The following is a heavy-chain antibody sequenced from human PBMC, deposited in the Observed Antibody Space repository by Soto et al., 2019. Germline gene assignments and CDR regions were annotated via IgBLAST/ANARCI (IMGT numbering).Heavy chain of an antibody. J-gene: IGHJ3*02. CDR2: INPATGAA. D-gene: IGHD3-3*01. V-gene: IGHV1-2*02. CDR1: GYPVTAYY. CDR3: ARRGGVGVAGSSAFDM. Sequence: QLHLVQSGAVVKKPGASVTVSCSASGYPVTAYYMHWVRQAPGRGLEWMGGINPATGAAKYTQTFQGGGTLTREPAKSTGFHELGRLTSGDTGVFYLARRGGVGVAGSSAFDMWGQGTLVTVSS.